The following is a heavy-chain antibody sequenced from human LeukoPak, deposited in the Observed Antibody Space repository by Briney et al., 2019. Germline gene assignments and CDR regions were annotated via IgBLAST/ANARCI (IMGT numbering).Heavy chain of an antibody. J-gene: IGHJ3*02. CDR3: ASWYCSSTSCPGAFDI. Sequence: KPSETLSLTCTVSGGSISSYYWSWIRQPPGKGLEWIGYIYYSGSTNYNPSLKSRVTISVDTSKNQFSLKLSSVTAADTAVYYCASWYCSSTSCPGAFDIWGQGTMVTVSS. V-gene: IGHV4-59*01. D-gene: IGHD2-2*01. CDR2: IYYSGST. CDR1: GGSISSYY.